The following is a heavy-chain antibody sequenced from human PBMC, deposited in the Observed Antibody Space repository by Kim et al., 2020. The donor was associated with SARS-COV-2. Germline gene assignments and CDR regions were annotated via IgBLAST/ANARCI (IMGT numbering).Heavy chain of an antibody. J-gene: IGHJ5*02. Sequence: GESLKISCKGSGYSFTSYWIGWVRQMPGKGLEWMGIIYPGDSDTRYSPSFQGQVTISADKSISTAYLQWSSLKASDTAMYYCARGYLSHYDFWSGYTNWFDPWGQGTLVTVSS. CDR2: IYPGDSDT. V-gene: IGHV5-51*01. CDR1: GYSFTSYW. CDR3: ARGYLSHYDFWSGYTNWFDP. D-gene: IGHD3-3*01.